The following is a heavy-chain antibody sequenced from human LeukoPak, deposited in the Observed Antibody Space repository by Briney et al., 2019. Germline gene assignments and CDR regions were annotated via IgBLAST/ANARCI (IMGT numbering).Heavy chain of an antibody. V-gene: IGHV3-30-3*01. Sequence: GGSLRLSCAASGFTFSSYAMHWVRQAPGKGLEWVAVISYDGSNKYYADSVKGRFTISRDNSKNTLYLQMNSLRAEDTAVYYCARDREVVVVVAASQNYYYYGMDVWGQGTTVTVSS. CDR1: GFTFSSYA. CDR3: ARDREVVVVVAASQNYYYYGMDV. J-gene: IGHJ6*02. CDR2: ISYDGSNK. D-gene: IGHD2-15*01.